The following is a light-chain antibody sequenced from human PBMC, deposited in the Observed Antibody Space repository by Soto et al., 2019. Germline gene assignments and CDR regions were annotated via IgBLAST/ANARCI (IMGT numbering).Light chain of an antibody. CDR1: QSISSW. Sequence: DIQMTQSPSTLSASVGDRVTITCRASQSISSWLAWYQQKPGKAPKLLIYKASSLESGVPSRFRGSGSGTEFTLTISSLQPDDFATYYCQQYNSYSQNTFGQGTKVDIK. CDR3: QQYNSYSQNT. J-gene: IGKJ2*01. V-gene: IGKV1-5*03. CDR2: KAS.